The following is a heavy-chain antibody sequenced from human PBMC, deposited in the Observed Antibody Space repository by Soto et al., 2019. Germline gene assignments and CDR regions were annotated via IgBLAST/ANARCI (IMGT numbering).Heavy chain of an antibody. CDR2: IIPILGIA. CDR3: ARDRVTGSGADY. D-gene: IGHD1-20*01. CDR1: GGTFSSYT. J-gene: IGHJ4*02. V-gene: IGHV1-69*08. Sequence: QVQLVQSGAEVKKPGSSVKVSCKASGGTFSSYTISWVRQAPGQGLEWMGRIIPILGIANYAQKFQGRVTITADKSTSTAYMGLSSLRSEDTAVYYCARDRVTGSGADYWGQGTLVTVSS.